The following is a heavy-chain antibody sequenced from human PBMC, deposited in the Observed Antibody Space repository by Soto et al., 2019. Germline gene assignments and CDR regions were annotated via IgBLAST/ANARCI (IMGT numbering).Heavy chain of an antibody. CDR1: GGSIYRSGYY. D-gene: IGHD2-15*01. Sequence: LSLTCTVSGGSIYRSGYYWGWIRQPPGRGLEWIGNIDYNGVTYSNPSLKSRATISRDTSKNQFSLKLTSVTAADTALYYCGKVLVGATGHTDSDSWGPGTLVTVSS. CDR2: IDYNGVT. J-gene: IGHJ4*02. CDR3: GKVLVGATGHTDSDS. V-gene: IGHV4-39*01.